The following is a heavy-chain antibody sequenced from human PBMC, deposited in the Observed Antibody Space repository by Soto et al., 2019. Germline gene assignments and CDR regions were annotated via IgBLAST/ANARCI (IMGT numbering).Heavy chain of an antibody. CDR1: GFNFNTFA. V-gene: IGHV3-23*01. D-gene: IGHD3-3*01. CDR2: ISGGGSTT. J-gene: IGHJ4*02. Sequence: DVELLESGGGLVQPGGSLRLSCAAAGFNFNTFAMTWVRQAPGKGLEWVSYISGGGSTTYYADSVKGRFAISRDNFKHTLYLQMNNLGAEDTAIYYCAKLDFWSSTPDDHWGQGTLVTVSS. CDR3: AKLDFWSSTPDDH.